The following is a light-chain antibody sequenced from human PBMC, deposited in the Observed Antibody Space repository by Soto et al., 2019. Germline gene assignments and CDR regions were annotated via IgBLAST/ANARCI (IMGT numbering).Light chain of an antibody. Sequence: DIQITQSPSTLSASVGDRVTITCRASQSISSWLAWYQQKPGKAPKLLIYDASSLESGVPSRFSGSGSGTEFTLTISSLQPEDFATYFCQQLNSYSSWTFGQGTKVDIK. J-gene: IGKJ1*01. CDR2: DAS. CDR1: QSISSW. CDR3: QQLNSYSSWT. V-gene: IGKV1-5*01.